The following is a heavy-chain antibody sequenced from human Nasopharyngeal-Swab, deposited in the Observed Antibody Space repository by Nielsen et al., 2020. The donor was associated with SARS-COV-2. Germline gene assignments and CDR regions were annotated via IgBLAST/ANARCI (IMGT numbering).Heavy chain of an antibody. CDR1: GFTFSSYG. CDR3: ARVTHDYGDYGWFDP. Sequence: GESLKISCAASGFTFSSYGMHWVRQAPGKGLEWVAVIWYDGSNNYYADSVKGRFTISRDNSKNTLYLQMNSLRAEDTAVYYCARVTHDYGDYGWFDPWGQGTLVTVSS. CDR2: IWYDGSNN. J-gene: IGHJ5*02. V-gene: IGHV3-33*01. D-gene: IGHD4-17*01.